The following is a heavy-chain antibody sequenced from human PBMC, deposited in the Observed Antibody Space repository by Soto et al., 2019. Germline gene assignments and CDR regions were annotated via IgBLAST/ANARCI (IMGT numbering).Heavy chain of an antibody. CDR2: INHSGST. CDR3: ARASNKRGYSDGPDY. D-gene: IGHD5-18*01. Sequence: SETLSLTCAVSGWTFSGYYWTWIRQPPGKGLEWIGEINHSGSTNCNPSLKSRVTISVDTSKNQFSLKLSSVTAADTAVYYCARASNKRGYSDGPDYWGQGTLVTVS. J-gene: IGHJ4*02. V-gene: IGHV4-34*01. CDR1: GWTFSGYY.